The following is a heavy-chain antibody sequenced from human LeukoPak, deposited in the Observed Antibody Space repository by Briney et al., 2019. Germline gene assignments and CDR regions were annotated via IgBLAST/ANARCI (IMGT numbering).Heavy chain of an antibody. CDR1: GFTFSSYA. D-gene: IGHD4-17*01. CDR3: AKHKESYGDSCLDDY. J-gene: IGHJ4*02. Sequence: GGSLRLSCAASGFTFSSYAMHWVRQAPGKGLEWVAVISYDGSNKYYADSVKGRFTISRDNSKNTLYLQMNSLRAEDTAVYYCAKHKESYGDSCLDDYWGQGTLVTVSS. V-gene: IGHV3-30*04. CDR2: ISYDGSNK.